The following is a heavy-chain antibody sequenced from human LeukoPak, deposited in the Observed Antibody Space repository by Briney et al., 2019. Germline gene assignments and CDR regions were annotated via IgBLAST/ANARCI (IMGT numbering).Heavy chain of an antibody. CDR1: GYTFTGYY. Sequence: GASVKVSCKASGYTFTGYYMHRVRQAPGQGLEWMGWINPNSGGTNYAQKFQGRVTMTRDTSISTAYMELSRLRSDDTAVYYCARSPLFCSSTSCYVEDAFEIWGQGTTVTVSS. D-gene: IGHD2-2*01. J-gene: IGHJ3*02. CDR2: INPNSGGT. CDR3: ARSPLFCSSTSCYVEDAFEI. V-gene: IGHV1-2*02.